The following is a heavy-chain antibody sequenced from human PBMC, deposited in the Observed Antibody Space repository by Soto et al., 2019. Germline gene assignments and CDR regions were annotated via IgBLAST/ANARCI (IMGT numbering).Heavy chain of an antibody. CDR2: ISGSGGST. Sequence: GGSLRLSCAASGFTFSSYAMSWVRQAPGKGLEWVSAISGSGGSTYYADSVKGRFTISRDNTKSTLYLQMNSLGADDTALYYCAKGPTVTTYDHWGQGTLVTVSS. J-gene: IGHJ4*02. CDR1: GFTFSSYA. D-gene: IGHD4-17*01. CDR3: AKGPTVTTYDH. V-gene: IGHV3-23*01.